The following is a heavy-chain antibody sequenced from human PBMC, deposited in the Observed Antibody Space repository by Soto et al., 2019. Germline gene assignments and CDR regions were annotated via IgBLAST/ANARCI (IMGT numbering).Heavy chain of an antibody. CDR2: ISGYNGNT. Sequence: SVKLSCKTSGYSFTTYGLSWVRQAPGRGLEWVGWISGYNGNTNYAQKFQGTVILTTDTPTTTGYMEIKSLSSDDTAVYYCVRDIEYDHSSGPSQFEDWGQGTQVTLAS. CDR3: VRDIEYDHSSGPSQFED. D-gene: IGHD6-19*01. J-gene: IGHJ4*02. V-gene: IGHV1-18*01. CDR1: GYSFTTYG.